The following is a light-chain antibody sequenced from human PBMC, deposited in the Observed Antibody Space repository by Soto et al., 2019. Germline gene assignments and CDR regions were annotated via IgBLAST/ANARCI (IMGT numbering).Light chain of an antibody. J-gene: IGLJ3*02. CDR1: SSDIGSYNL. V-gene: IGLV2-23*01. CDR2: EGS. Sequence: QSALTQPASVSGSPGQSITFSCTGTSSDIGSYNLVSWYQQHPGKAPKLIIYEGSKRPSGVSNRFSGSKSGNTASLTISGLQAEDEGDYYCCSYVSSSTVVFGGGTKVTVL. CDR3: CSYVSSSTVV.